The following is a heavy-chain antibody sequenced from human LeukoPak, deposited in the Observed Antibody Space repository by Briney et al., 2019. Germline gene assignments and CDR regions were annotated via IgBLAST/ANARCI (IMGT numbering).Heavy chain of an antibody. J-gene: IGHJ4*02. CDR1: GYTFTSYG. CDR3: ARVPGGRILEWLSHASYVDY. V-gene: IGHV1-18*01. Sequence: PSVKVSCKASGYTFTSYGISWVRQAPGQGLEWMGWISAYNGNTTYAQKLQGRVTMTTDTSTSTAYMELRSLRSDDTAVYYCARVPGGRILEWLSHASYVDYWGQGTLVTVSS. D-gene: IGHD3-3*01. CDR2: ISAYNGNT.